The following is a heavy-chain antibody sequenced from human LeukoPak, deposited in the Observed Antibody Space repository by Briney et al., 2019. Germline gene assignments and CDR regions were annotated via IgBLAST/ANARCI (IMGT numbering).Heavy chain of an antibody. CDR1: GFTFSSHA. CDR2: VSGSGGST. D-gene: IGHD6-19*01. CDR3: AKDTGWYYFDY. Sequence: GGSLRLSCAASGFTFSSHAMSWVRQAPGKGLEWVSAVSGSGGSTYYADSVKGRFTISRDNSKNTLYLQMNSLRAEDTAVYYCAKDTGWYYFDYWGQGTLVTVSS. V-gene: IGHV3-23*01. J-gene: IGHJ4*02.